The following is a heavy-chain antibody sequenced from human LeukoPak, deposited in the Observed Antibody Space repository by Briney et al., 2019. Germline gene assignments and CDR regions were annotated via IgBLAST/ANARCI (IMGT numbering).Heavy chain of an antibody. CDR3: ARDTPQHLKRFDY. Sequence: ASVKVSCKASGYSLNRFGISWVRQAPGQGLEWLGWINTYNGNTKFGENFQGRVTLTTDTSSSIVYMELTSLRSDDTAVYFCARDTPQHLKRFDYWGQGTLVTVSS. V-gene: IGHV1-18*01. J-gene: IGHJ4*02. D-gene: IGHD6-13*01. CDR1: GYSLNRFG. CDR2: INTYNGNT.